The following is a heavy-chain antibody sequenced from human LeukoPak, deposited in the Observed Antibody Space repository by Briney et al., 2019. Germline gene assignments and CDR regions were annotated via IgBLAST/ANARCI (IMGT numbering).Heavy chain of an antibody. CDR3: AREGPPARRFQINWFDP. V-gene: IGHV4-39*07. D-gene: IGHD3-3*01. CDR1: GGSISSSSYY. J-gene: IGHJ5*02. CDR2: IYYSGST. Sequence: PSETLSLTCTVSGGSISSSSYYWGWIRQPPGKGLEWIGSIYYSGSTYYNPSLKSRVTLSVDTPKNQFSLKLSSVTAADTAVYYCAREGPPARRFQINWFDPWGQGTLVTVSS.